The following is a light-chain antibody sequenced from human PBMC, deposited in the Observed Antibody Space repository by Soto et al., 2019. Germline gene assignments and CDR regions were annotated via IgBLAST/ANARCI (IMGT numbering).Light chain of an antibody. CDR2: GNS. CDR1: SSNIGAGYD. J-gene: IGLJ2*01. V-gene: IGLV1-40*01. Sequence: QAVVTQPPSVPGAPGQRVTISCTGSSSNIGAGYDVHWYQQLPGTAPKLLIYGNSNRPSGVPDRFSGSKSGTSASLAITGLQAEDEADYYCQSYDSSLSGYVVFGGGTKLTVL. CDR3: QSYDSSLSGYVV.